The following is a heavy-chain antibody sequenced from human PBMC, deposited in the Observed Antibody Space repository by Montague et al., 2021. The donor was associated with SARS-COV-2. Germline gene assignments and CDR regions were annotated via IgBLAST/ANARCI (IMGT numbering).Heavy chain of an antibody. D-gene: IGHD6-13*01. CDR1: GYNLNIYG. V-gene: IGHV1-18*01. Sequence: SVKVSCKASGYNLNIYGISWVRQAPGQGLEWMGWISAYNGNPNYAQKLQGRVTMTTDTSTSTAYMELRSLRSDDTAVYYCARDRGDAAERVLDYWGQGTLVTVSS. CDR2: ISAYNGNP. CDR3: ARDRGDAAERVLDY. J-gene: IGHJ4*02.